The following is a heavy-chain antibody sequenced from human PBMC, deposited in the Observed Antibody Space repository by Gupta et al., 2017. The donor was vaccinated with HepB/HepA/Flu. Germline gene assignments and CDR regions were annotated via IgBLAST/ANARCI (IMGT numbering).Heavy chain of an antibody. CDR2: IFYTGTT. D-gene: IGHD3-22*01. V-gene: IGHV4-39*01. Sequence: QLQLQESGPGLVKPSGTLSLTCVVSGGCISSGSHYWGWIRQPPGKGLGWIGTIFYTGTTYYNPSLKSRGTIAVDTSKNQFSLKLNSVTAADTAVYFCARQVAVIHWFDSWGQGKLVTVSS. J-gene: IGHJ5*01. CDR1: GGCISSGSHY. CDR3: ARQVAVIHWFDS.